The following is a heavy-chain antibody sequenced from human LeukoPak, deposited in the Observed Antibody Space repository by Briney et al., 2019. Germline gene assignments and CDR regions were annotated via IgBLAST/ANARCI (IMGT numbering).Heavy chain of an antibody. J-gene: IGHJ1*01. CDR2: IYTSGST. CDR1: GGSISSGSYY. CDR3: ARGGRVQH. Sequence: SVTLSLTCTVSGGSISSGSYYWSWIRQPAGKGLEWIGRIYTSGSTNYNPSLKSRVTISVDTSKNQFSLKLSSVTAADTAVYYCARGGRVQHWGQGTLVTVSS. D-gene: IGHD5-24*01. V-gene: IGHV4-61*02.